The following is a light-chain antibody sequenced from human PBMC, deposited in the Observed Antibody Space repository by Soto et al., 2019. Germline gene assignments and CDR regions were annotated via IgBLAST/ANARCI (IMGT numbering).Light chain of an antibody. CDR1: QSVSNNY. V-gene: IGKV3-20*01. Sequence: EIVMTQSPATLSVTPGEISTLACRTSQSVSNNYLSWHQQTPGQAPTLLISGASSRGTGPPDRFSGSGSGTDFTLTISRLEHEDLAVHYCQQYGSSHRTFGQGTKVDIK. J-gene: IGKJ1*01. CDR2: GAS. CDR3: QQYGSSHRT.